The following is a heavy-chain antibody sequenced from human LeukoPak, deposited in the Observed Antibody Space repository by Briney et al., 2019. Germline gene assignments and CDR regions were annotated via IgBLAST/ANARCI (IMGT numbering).Heavy chain of an antibody. Sequence: SETLSLTCTVSGGPISSYYWSWIRQPPGKGLEWIGYIYYSGSTNYNPSLKSRVTISVDTSKSQFSLKLSSVTAADTAVYYCARNRKGSSGYLVHWGQGTLVTVSS. CDR2: IYYSGST. CDR1: GGPISSYY. V-gene: IGHV4-59*08. CDR3: ARNRKGSSGYLVH. J-gene: IGHJ4*02. D-gene: IGHD3-22*01.